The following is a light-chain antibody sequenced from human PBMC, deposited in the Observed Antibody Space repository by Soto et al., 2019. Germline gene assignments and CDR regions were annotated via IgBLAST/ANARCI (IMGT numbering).Light chain of an antibody. CDR1: QSVSSY. CDR2: DAS. V-gene: IGKV3-11*01. CDR3: QQRSNWPPWT. J-gene: IGKJ1*01. Sequence: EIVLTQSPATLSLSRGERATLSCRASQSVSSYLAWYQQKPGQAPRLLIYDASNRATGIPARFSGSGSGTDFSPTISSLEPEEFAVYYCQQRSNWPPWTFGQGTKVDI.